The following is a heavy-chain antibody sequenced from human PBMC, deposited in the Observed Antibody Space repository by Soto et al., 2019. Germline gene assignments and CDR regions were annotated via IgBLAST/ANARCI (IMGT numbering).Heavy chain of an antibody. J-gene: IGHJ4*02. CDR3: SRIPGGAGEKGLTFDF. D-gene: IGHD1-26*01. CDR2: IDPSDSYT. CDR1: GYSFTSYW. Sequence: PGESLKISCKGSGYSFTSYWISWVRQMPGKGLGWMGRIDPSDSYTNYSPSFQGHVTISADKSISTAYLQWSSLKASDTAMYYCSRIPGGAGEKGLTFDFWGQRTLVTVSS. V-gene: IGHV5-10-1*01.